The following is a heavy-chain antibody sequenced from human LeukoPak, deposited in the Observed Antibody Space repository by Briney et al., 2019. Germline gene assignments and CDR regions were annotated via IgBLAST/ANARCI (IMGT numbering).Heavy chain of an antibody. CDR2: INPNSGGT. CDR3: ARDIEGWGLGPINWYFDL. V-gene: IGHV1-2*02. CDR1: GYTFTGYY. D-gene: IGHD1-26*01. Sequence: ASVKVSCKASGYTFTGYYMHWVRQAPGQGLEWMGWINPNSGGTNYAQKFQGRVTITADESTSTAYMELSSLRSEDTAVYYCARDIEGWGLGPINWYFDLWGRGTLVTVSS. J-gene: IGHJ2*01.